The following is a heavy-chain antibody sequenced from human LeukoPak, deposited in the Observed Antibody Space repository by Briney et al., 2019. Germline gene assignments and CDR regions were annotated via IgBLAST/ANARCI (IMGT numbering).Heavy chain of an antibody. J-gene: IGHJ4*02. CDR1: GFSLSTSGVC. D-gene: IGHD6-19*01. V-gene: IGHV2-5*01. Sequence: SGPTLVKPTQTLTLTFTFSGFSLSTSGVCVGWIRQPPGKALEWLALIYWYDDKRYSPSLKSRLTFTKDTSKNQVVLTMTNMDPVDTATYYCAHRLDSDWAFDYWGQGTLVTVSS. CDR2: IYWYDDK. CDR3: AHRLDSDWAFDY.